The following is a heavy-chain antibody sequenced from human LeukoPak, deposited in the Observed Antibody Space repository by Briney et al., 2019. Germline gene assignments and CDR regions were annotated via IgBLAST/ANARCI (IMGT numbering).Heavy chain of an antibody. CDR2: ISGSGGST. J-gene: IGHJ6*03. Sequence: SGGSLRLSCAASGFTFSSYAMSWVRQAPGKGLEWVSAISGSGGSTYYADSVKGRFTISRDNSKNTLYLQMNSLRAEDTAVYYCAKVGQWLGHRPVYYMDVWGKGTTVTVSS. D-gene: IGHD6-19*01. V-gene: IGHV3-23*01. CDR1: GFTFSSYA. CDR3: AKVGQWLGHRPVYYMDV.